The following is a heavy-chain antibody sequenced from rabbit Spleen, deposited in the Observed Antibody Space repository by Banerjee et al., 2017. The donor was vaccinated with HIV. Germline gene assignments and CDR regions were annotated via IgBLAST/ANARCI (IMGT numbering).Heavy chain of an antibody. V-gene: IGHV1S7*01. CDR3: ARDGAGGSYFGL. J-gene: IGHJ4*01. Sequence: QLKESGGGLVQPGGSLKLSCKASGFTLSSYYMNWVRQAPGKGLEWIGYIDPVFGITYYASWVNGRFSISRENAQNTVFLQMTSLTAADTATYFCARDGAGGSYFGLWGPGTLVTVS. CDR1: GFTLSSYY. CDR2: IDPVFGIT. D-gene: IGHD8-1*01.